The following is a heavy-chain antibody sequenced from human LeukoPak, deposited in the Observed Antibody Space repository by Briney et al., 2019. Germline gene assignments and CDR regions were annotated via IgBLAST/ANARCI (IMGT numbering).Heavy chain of an antibody. CDR3: TSDGGHGYAMDF. D-gene: IGHD2-2*01. Sequence: GGSLRLSCAASEFTFSNYLMNWVRQAPGKGLEWVSYISSRSEAIYYADSVKGRFTIFRDNAKSSLYLQMNSLRAEDTAVYYCTSDGGHGYAMDFWGQGTLVTVSS. J-gene: IGHJ4*02. CDR1: EFTFSNYL. CDR2: ISSRSEAI. V-gene: IGHV3-48*04.